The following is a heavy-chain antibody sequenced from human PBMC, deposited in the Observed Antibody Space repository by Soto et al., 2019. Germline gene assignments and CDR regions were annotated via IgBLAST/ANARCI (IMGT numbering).Heavy chain of an antibody. D-gene: IGHD3-22*01. CDR1: GFTFSSYA. J-gene: IGHJ3*02. CDR2: ICCGGSNK. V-gene: IGHV3-23*01. Sequence: GGSLRLSCAASGFTFSSYALNWVRQAPGKGLEWVSVICCGGSNKYYADSVKGRFTISRDNSKNTLYLKMNSLRAEDTAVYYCAKYDSSGYRFFGAFDIWGQGTMVTVS. CDR3: AKYDSSGYRFFGAFDI.